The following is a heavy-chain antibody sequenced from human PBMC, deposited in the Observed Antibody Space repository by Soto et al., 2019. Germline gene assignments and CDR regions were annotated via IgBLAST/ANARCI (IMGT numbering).Heavy chain of an antibody. D-gene: IGHD3-16*01. CDR2: ILYSGTT. J-gene: IGHJ6*02. CDR1: GGSVSSGGNY. Sequence: QVQLQESGPGLVKPSQTLSLSCTVSGGSVSSGGNYWSWIRQHPGKGLEWIGNILYSGTTYYNPSLKSRVTISVDTSKNQFSLKLSSVTAADTAVYYCARDLGITLRMDVWGQGTTVTVSS. CDR3: ARDLGITLRMDV. V-gene: IGHV4-31*03.